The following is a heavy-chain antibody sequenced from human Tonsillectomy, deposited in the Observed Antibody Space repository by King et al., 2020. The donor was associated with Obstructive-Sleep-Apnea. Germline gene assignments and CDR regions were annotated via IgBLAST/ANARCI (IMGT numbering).Heavy chain of an antibody. D-gene: IGHD6-13*01. CDR3: ARDVEYSSSWYYFDY. V-gene: IGHV3-30-3*01. Sequence: VQLVESGGGVVQPGRSLRLSCAASGFTFSSYAMHWVRQAPGKGLEWVAVISYDGSNKYYADSVKGRFTISRDNSKNTLYLQMNSLRAEDTAVYYCARDVEYSSSWYYFDYWGQGTLVTVSS. J-gene: IGHJ4*02. CDR2: ISYDGSNK. CDR1: GFTFSSYA.